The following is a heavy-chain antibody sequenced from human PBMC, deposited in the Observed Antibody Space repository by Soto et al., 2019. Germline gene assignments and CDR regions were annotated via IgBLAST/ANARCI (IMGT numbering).Heavy chain of an antibody. J-gene: IGHJ4*02. CDR1: GFTVGNNY. Sequence: EVQLVESGGGLIQPGGSLKLSCAASGFTVGNNYMSWVHQAPGTGLEWVSLIYSTGTTKYADSVKGRFTVSRDNAKNTLYLQMNSLRAEDTAVYYCAKDGRGSGSHYNSFGYWGQGTLVTVSS. CDR3: AKDGRGSGSHYNSFGY. V-gene: IGHV3-53*01. CDR2: IYSTGTT. D-gene: IGHD3-10*01.